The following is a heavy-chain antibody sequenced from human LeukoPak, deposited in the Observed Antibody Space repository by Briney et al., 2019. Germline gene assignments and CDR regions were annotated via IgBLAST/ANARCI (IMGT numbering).Heavy chain of an antibody. J-gene: IGHJ3*02. CDR3: ARKIGSSRAFDI. CDR2: INHSGST. D-gene: IGHD1-26*01. Sequence: PSRTMSLTCAVSGGPISSTNWWSWVRQAPGKGLEWIGKINHSGSTNYNPSLRSRITISVDKSKDQSSLRVSSVTAADTAVYYCARKIGSSRAFDIWGQGTMVTVSS. V-gene: IGHV4-4*02. CDR1: GGPISSTNW.